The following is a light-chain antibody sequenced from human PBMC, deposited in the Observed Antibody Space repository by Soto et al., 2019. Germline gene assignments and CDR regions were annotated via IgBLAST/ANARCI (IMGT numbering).Light chain of an antibody. J-gene: IGKJ1*01. CDR1: QIISTY. CDR3: QQTYSTPPT. CDR2: AAS. Sequence: DIQMTQSPSSLSASVRDRVTITCRASQIISTYLNCYQQRAGLAPRLLIYAASSLQSGVPPRFSGSGSGTDFTLTISSLQPEDFATYYCQQTYSTPPTFGHGTKVDIK. V-gene: IGKV1-39*01.